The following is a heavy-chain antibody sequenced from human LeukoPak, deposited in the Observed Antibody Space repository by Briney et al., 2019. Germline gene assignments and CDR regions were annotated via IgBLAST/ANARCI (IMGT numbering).Heavy chain of an antibody. CDR3: TTVDSGSYLNYFYYYMDV. Sequence: GGSLRLSCAASGFTFSNAWMSWVRQAPGKGLEWVGRIKSKTDGGTTDYAAPVKGRLTISRDDSKNTLYLQMNSLKTEDTAVYYCTTVDSGSYLNYFYYYMDVWGKGTTVTVSS. CDR2: IKSKTDGGTT. J-gene: IGHJ6*03. D-gene: IGHD3-10*01. V-gene: IGHV3-15*01. CDR1: GFTFSNAW.